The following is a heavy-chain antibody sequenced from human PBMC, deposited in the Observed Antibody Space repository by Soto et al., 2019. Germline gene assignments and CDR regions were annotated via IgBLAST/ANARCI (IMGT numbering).Heavy chain of an antibody. J-gene: IGHJ4*02. D-gene: IGHD1-1*01. CDR1: GFTFSAYW. CDR2: ISDDGPTA. CDR3: ARGPRVSSTGTGAH. V-gene: IGHV3-74*01. Sequence: GGSLRLSCAVSGFTFSAYWMHWVRQVPGKGLTWVSRISDDGPTATYADSVKGRFVISRDNAKNSLYLEMNTLRADDSGLYYCARGPRVSSTGTGAHWGRGTLVTVSS.